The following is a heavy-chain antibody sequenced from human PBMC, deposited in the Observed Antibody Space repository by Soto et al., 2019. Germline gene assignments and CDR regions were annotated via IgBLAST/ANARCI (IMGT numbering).Heavy chain of an antibody. J-gene: IGHJ4*02. Sequence: EVQLLESGGGLVQPGGSLRLSCAASGFTFSSYAMSWVRQAPGKGLEWVSAISGSGGSTYYADSVKGRFTISRDNSKNTLYLQMNSLRAEDTAVYYCAKDFFQVPAAKGALDYWGQGTLVTVSS. CDR3: AKDFFQVPAAKGALDY. D-gene: IGHD2-2*01. V-gene: IGHV3-23*01. CDR2: ISGSGGST. CDR1: GFTFSSYA.